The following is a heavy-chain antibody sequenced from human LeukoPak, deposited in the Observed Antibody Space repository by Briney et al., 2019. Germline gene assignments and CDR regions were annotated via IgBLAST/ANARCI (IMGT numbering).Heavy chain of an antibody. CDR3: ARAQYCSGGSCYLRNYYYYGMDV. J-gene: IGHJ6*02. CDR2: INHSGST. CDR1: GGSINTRGYY. Sequence: PSQTLSLTCTVSGGSINTRGYYWSWIRQPPGKGLEWIGEINHSGSTNYNPSLKSRVTISVDTSKNQFPLKLSSVTAADTAVYYCARAQYCSGGSCYLRNYYYYGMDVWGQGTTVTVSS. D-gene: IGHD2-15*01. V-gene: IGHV4-34*01.